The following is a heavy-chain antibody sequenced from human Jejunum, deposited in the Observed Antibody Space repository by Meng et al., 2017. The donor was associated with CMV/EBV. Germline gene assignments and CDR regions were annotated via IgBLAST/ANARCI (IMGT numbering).Heavy chain of an antibody. CDR1: SASA. D-gene: IGHD3-3*01. J-gene: IGHJ4*02. Sequence: SASAMHWVRQAPGKGLEWVAVISYDGSNKYYADSVKGRFTISRDNTKNTLYLQMNSLRGEDTAVYYCAKDSYGERKFWSGYYADHWGQGTMVTVSS. CDR3: AKDSYGERKFWSGYYADH. V-gene: IGHV3-30-3*02. CDR2: ISYDGSNK.